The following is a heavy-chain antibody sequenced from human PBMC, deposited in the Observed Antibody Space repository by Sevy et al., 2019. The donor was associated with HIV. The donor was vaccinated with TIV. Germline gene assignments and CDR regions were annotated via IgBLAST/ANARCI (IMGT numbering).Heavy chain of an antibody. J-gene: IGHJ5*02. CDR1: GGSISSTSYY. V-gene: IGHV4-39*01. CDR2: IYYTENT. CDR3: ARQSWYTSGWFWFDP. D-gene: IGHD6-19*01. Sequence: SETLSLTCSVSGGSISSTSYYWGWIRQPPGKGLEWIGTIYYTENTYYNPSLKSRVTISVDTSKNRFSLKLSSVTAADTAVYYCARQSWYTSGWFWFDPWGQGTLVTVSS.